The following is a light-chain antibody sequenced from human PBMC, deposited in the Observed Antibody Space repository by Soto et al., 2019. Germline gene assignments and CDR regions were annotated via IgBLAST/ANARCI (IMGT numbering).Light chain of an antibody. Sequence: MVLTHSPATLPLSQGERVTLSCRASHTVSTYLAWYQHKPVQAPRLLIYDASNGATGTPARFSGSGSGTDFALTISRPDPEDSAVYYCQQRTNWLTFGPGTKVYIK. CDR3: QQRTNWLT. V-gene: IGKV3-11*01. J-gene: IGKJ3*01. CDR1: HTVSTY. CDR2: DAS.